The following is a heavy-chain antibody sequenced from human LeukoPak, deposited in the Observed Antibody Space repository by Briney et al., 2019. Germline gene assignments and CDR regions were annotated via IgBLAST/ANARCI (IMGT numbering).Heavy chain of an antibody. Sequence: GGSLRLSCAASGLMFSNYGMNWVRLTPGKGLEWVSGITGSGTTYYADSVKGRFSISRDNSKSTLFLQMNSLRAEDTAMYYCAKDLRWLAFDLWGQGTMVTVSS. CDR2: ITGSGTT. V-gene: IGHV3-23*01. CDR3: AKDLRWLAFDL. J-gene: IGHJ3*01. CDR1: GLMFSNYG. D-gene: IGHD6-19*01.